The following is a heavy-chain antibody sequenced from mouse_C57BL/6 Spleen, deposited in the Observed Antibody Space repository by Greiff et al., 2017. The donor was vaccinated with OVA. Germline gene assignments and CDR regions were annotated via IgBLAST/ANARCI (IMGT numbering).Heavy chain of an antibody. J-gene: IGHJ2*01. CDR2: ISYDGSN. D-gene: IGHD1-1*01. CDR3: ARGGTTVVD. CDR1: GYSITSGYY. V-gene: IGHV3-6*01. Sequence: EVKLVESGPGLVKPSQSLSLTCSVTGYSITSGYYWNWIRQFPGNKLEWMGYISYDGSNNYNPSLKNRISITRDTSKNQFFLKLNSVTTEDTATYYCARGGTTVVDWGQGTTLTVSS.